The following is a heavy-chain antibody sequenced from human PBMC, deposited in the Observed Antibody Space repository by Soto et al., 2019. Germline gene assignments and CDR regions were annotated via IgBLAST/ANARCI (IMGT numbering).Heavy chain of an antibody. CDR1: GGSISSYY. D-gene: IGHD3-10*01. Sequence: PSETLSLTCTVSGGSISSYYWSWIRQPPGKGLEWIGYIYYSGSTNYNPSLKSRVTISVDTSKNQFSLKLSSVPAADTAVYYCARGRYYYATKGWFDPWGQGTLVTVSS. V-gene: IGHV4-59*01. J-gene: IGHJ5*02. CDR3: ARGRYYYATKGWFDP. CDR2: IYYSGST.